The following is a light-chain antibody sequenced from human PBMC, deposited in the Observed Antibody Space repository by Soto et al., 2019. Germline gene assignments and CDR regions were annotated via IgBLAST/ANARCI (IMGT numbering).Light chain of an antibody. Sequence: DIQMTQSPSSLSASLGDSVTITCRASQRIGTYLNWYQQKPGRAPKLLIYASSTLQVGVPSRFSGSGSGTDFTLSITSLQAEDFATYYCQQSSSTVYTFGQGTKLEIK. CDR2: ASS. J-gene: IGKJ2*01. CDR1: QRIGTY. CDR3: QQSSSTVYT. V-gene: IGKV1-39*01.